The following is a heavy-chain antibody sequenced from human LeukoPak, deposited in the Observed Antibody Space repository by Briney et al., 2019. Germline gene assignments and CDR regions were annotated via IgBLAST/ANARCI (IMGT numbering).Heavy chain of an antibody. J-gene: IGHJ6*02. D-gene: IGHD3-10*01. CDR2: IIPIFGTA. V-gene: IGHV1-69*13. Sequence: SVKVSCKASRGTFSSYAISWVRQAPGQGLEWMGGIIPIFGTANYAQKFQGRVTITADESTSTAYMELSSLRSEDTAVYYCARDGRPSYYYGSGSSSTPYYYYGMDVWGQGTTVTVSS. CDR3: ARDGRPSYYYGSGSSSTPYYYYGMDV. CDR1: RGTFSSYA.